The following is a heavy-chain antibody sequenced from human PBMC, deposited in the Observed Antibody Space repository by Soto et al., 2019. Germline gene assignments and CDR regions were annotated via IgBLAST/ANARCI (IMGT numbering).Heavy chain of an antibody. D-gene: IGHD3-3*01. CDR3: ARGFSTDFDW. CDR2: IYYSGTA. J-gene: IGHJ5*01. CDR1: GDSISSGRYY. Sequence: SETLSLTCNVSGDSISSGRYYWSWIRQHPEKGLEWIGYIYYSGTAQYSPSFKSRVTMSVDTSKSQFSLKMTSLTAADTAIYYCARGFSTDFDW. V-gene: IGHV4-31*03.